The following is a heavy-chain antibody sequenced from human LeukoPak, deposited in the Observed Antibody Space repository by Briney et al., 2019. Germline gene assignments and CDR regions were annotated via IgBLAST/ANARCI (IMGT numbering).Heavy chain of an antibody. CDR3: ARGGRDYVWGSYREHDY. CDR2: INHSGST. Sequence: PSETLSLTCAVYGGSFSGYYWSWIRQPPGKGLEWIGEINHSGSTNYNPSLKSRVTISVDTSKNQFSLKLSSVTAADTAVYYCARGGRDYVWGSYREHDYWGQGTLVTVSS. CDR1: GGSFSGYY. J-gene: IGHJ4*02. V-gene: IGHV4-34*01. D-gene: IGHD3-16*02.